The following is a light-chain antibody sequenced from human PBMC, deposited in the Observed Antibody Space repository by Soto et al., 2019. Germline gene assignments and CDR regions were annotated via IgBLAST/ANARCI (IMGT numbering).Light chain of an antibody. CDR1: QSVSSSY. CDR2: GAS. J-gene: IGKJ1*01. Sequence: EIVLTQSPVTLSLSPGERATLSCRASQSVSSSYLAWYQQKPGQAPRLLIFGASIRDTGIPDRFRGSGSGTDFTLTITRLEPEDFAVYYCHQYGSAPWTFGQGTKVDI. V-gene: IGKV3-20*01. CDR3: HQYGSAPWT.